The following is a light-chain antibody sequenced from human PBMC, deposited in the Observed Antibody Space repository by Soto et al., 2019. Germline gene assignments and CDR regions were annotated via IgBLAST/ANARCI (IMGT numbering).Light chain of an antibody. CDR3: QHYNSYSEA. V-gene: IGKV1-5*01. CDR2: DAS. J-gene: IGKJ1*01. Sequence: DIHMIQSTTTLFASVGALATTTCRASQSISSWLAWYQQKPGKAPKLLIYDASSLESGVPSRFSGSGSGTEFTLTISSLQPDDFATYYCQHYNSYSEAFGQGTKVDIK. CDR1: QSISSW.